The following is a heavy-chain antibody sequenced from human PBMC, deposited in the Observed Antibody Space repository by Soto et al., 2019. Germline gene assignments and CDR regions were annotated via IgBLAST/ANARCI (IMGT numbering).Heavy chain of an antibody. CDR3: ARDGGSTVVTDFDF. Sequence: SETLSLTCTVSGGSIISGSYFWGWSRQPPGRGLEWIGNIYYSGSTYYNPSLKSRITISVDTSKNQFSLKLSCVTAADTAVYYCARDGGSTVVTDFDFWGQGTLVTVSS. V-gene: IGHV4-39*02. D-gene: IGHD2-15*01. CDR2: IYYSGST. J-gene: IGHJ4*02. CDR1: GGSIISGSYF.